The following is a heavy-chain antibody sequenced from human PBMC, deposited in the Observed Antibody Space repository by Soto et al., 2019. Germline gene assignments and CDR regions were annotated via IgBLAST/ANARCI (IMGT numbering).Heavy chain of an antibody. CDR3: ARPGGEETVDPIEVISYYYYGMDV. Sequence: GGSLRLSCAASGFTFSSYSMNWVRQAPGKGLEWVSSISSSSSYIYYADSVKGRFTISRDNAKNSLYLQMNSLRAEDTAVYYCARPGGEETVDPIEVISYYYYGMDVWGQGTTVTVSS. CDR1: GFTFSSYS. J-gene: IGHJ6*02. V-gene: IGHV3-21*01. D-gene: IGHD2-21*01. CDR2: ISSSSSYI.